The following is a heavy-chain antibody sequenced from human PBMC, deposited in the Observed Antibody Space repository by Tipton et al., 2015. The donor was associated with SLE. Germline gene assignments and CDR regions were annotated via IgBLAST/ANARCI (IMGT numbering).Heavy chain of an antibody. CDR1: GYSISSGYY. CDR3: ASITRDGADDY. D-gene: IGHD1-14*01. Sequence: TLSLTCAVSGYSISSGYYWGWIRQPPGKGLEWIGSIYYSGSTYYNPSLKSRVTISVDTSKNQFSLKLSSVTAADTAVYYCASITRDGADDYWGQGTLVPVSS. V-gene: IGHV4-38-2*01. CDR2: IYYSGST. J-gene: IGHJ4*02.